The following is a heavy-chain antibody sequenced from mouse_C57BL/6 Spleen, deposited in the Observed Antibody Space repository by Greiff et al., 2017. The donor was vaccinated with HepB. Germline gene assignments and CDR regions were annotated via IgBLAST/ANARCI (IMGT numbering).Heavy chain of an antibody. CDR2: IYPGDGDT. V-gene: IGHV1-80*01. CDR3: ARWFYDGYPSLDY. Sequence: QVQLQQSGAELVKPGASVKISCKASGYAFSSYWMNWVKQRPGKGLEWIGQIYPGDGDTNYNGKFKGKATLTADKSSSTAYMQLSSLTSEDSAVYFCARWFYDGYPSLDYWGQGTTLTVSS. CDR1: GYAFSSYW. D-gene: IGHD2-3*01. J-gene: IGHJ2*01.